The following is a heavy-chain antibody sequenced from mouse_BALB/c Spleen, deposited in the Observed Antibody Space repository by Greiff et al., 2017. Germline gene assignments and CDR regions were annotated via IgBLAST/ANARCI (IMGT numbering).Heavy chain of an antibody. J-gene: IGHJ4*01. Sequence: VQLQQPGAELVKPGASVKLSCKASGYTFTSYWMHWVKQRPGQGLEWIGEINPSNGRTNYNEKFKSKATLTVDKSSSTAYMQLSSLTSEDSAVYYCARSYYGSSYYAMDYWGQGTSVTVSS. D-gene: IGHD1-1*01. CDR2: INPSNGRT. V-gene: IGHV1S81*02. CDR3: ARSYYGSSYYAMDY. CDR1: GYTFTSYW.